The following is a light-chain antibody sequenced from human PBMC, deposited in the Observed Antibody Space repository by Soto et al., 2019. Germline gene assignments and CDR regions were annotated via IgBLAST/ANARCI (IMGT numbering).Light chain of an antibody. J-gene: IGLJ2*01. V-gene: IGLV2-8*01. Sequence: LTQPPSASGSPGQSVTISCTGTSSDVGGYNYVSWYQQHPGKAPKLMIYEVSKRPSGVPDRFSGSKSGNTASLTVSGLQAEDEADYYCSSYAGNNVVFGGGTKLTVL. CDR3: SSYAGNNVV. CDR2: EVS. CDR1: SSDVGGYNY.